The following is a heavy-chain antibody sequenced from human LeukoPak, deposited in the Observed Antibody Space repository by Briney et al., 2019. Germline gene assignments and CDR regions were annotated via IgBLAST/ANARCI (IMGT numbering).Heavy chain of an antibody. CDR3: ARDPTMIGLGDAFDI. CDR2: IYYSGST. CDR1: GGSISSYY. V-gene: IGHV4-59*01. J-gene: IGHJ3*02. Sequence: PSETLSLTCTVSGGSISSYYWSWLRQPPGKGLEWIGYIYYSGSTNYNPSLKSQVTISVDTSKNQFSLKLSSVTAADTAVYYCARDPTMIGLGDAFDIWGQGTMVTVSS. D-gene: IGHD3-22*01.